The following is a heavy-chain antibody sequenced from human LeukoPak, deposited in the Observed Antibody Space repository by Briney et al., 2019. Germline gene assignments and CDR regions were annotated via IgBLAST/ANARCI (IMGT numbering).Heavy chain of an antibody. Sequence: GGSLRLSCAASGFTFSSYAMHWVRQAPGKGLEWVAVISYDGSNKYYADSVKGRFTISRDNSKNTLYLQMNSLRAEDMALYYCAKANPYNWSGGYYFDYWGQGTLVTVSS. CDR1: GFTFSSYA. CDR2: ISYDGSNK. V-gene: IGHV3-30*04. D-gene: IGHD1-20*01. J-gene: IGHJ4*02. CDR3: AKANPYNWSGGYYFDY.